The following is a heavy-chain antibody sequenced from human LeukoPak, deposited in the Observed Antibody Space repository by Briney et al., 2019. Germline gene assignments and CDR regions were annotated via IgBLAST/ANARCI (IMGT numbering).Heavy chain of an antibody. V-gene: IGHV4-59*08. D-gene: IGHD3-22*01. CDR1: GASTRSHY. CDR2: IYHVGNT. CDR3: ARHSLNYYDSSGLDADAFDV. Sequence: PSETLSLTCTVSGASTRSHYWSWIRQPPGKGLEWIGYIYHVGNTNYSPSLKSRLTISVDTSKNQFSLKLTSVTAADTAVYYCARHSLNYYDSSGLDADAFDVWGQGTMVTVSS. J-gene: IGHJ3*01.